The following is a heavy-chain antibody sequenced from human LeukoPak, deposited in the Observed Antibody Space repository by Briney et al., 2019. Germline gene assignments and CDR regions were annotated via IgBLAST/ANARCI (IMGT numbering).Heavy chain of an antibody. Sequence: GGSLRLPCAASRLTFSRYAMSWVRQAPGKELEWLPVRWYDGSNKYYADSVKGRFTISRDNSKNTLYLQMNSLRAEDTAVYYCARSDSSFDYWGQGTLVTVSS. CDR1: RLTFSRYA. CDR2: RWYDGSNK. J-gene: IGHJ4*02. D-gene: IGHD2-21*02. CDR3: ARSDSSFDY. V-gene: IGHV3-33*08.